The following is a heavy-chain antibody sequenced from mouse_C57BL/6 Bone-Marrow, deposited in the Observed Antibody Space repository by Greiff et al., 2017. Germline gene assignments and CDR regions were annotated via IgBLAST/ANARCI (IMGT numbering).Heavy chain of an antibody. CDR2: FDPENGDT. D-gene: IGHD1-1*01. CDR3: ARWVTTVVASFDY. CDR1: GFNIKDDY. Sequence: VQLQQSGAELVRPGASVKWSCTASGFNIKDDYLHWLKRRPEQGLEWIGWFDPENGDTEYAPKFQGKATITADTSSSTAYMQLSSRTSEDSAVYYCARWVTTVVASFDYWGQGTTLTVSS. J-gene: IGHJ2*01. V-gene: IGHV14-4*01.